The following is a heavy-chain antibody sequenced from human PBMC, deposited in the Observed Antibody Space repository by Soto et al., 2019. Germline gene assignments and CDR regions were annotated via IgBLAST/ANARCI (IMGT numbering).Heavy chain of an antibody. D-gene: IGHD3-10*01. CDR2: ISSSGTYI. CDR3: VRAGHVFDVHYYGMDL. V-gene: IGHV3-21*01. CDR1: GFTFNDYS. J-gene: IGHJ6*02. Sequence: LRLSCEASGFTFNDYSMDWVRQAPEKGLEWVSSISSSGTYIYYADSVKGRFAISRDNANNAMYLQMDTLRAEDTAVYYCVRAGHVFDVHYYGMDLWGQGTTVTVS.